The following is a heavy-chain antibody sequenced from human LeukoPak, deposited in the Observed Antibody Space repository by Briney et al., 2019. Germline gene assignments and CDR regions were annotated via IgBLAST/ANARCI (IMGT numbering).Heavy chain of an antibody. D-gene: IGHD7-27*01. J-gene: IGHJ4*02. V-gene: IGHV4-34*01. Sequence: SETLSLTCAVYGGSFSGYYWSWIRQPPGKGLEWIGEINHSGSTNYNPSLKSRVTISVDTSKNQFSLKLSSVTAADTAVYYCASNTGTVFDYWGQGALVTVSS. CDR1: GGSFSGYY. CDR3: ASNTGTVFDY. CDR2: INHSGST.